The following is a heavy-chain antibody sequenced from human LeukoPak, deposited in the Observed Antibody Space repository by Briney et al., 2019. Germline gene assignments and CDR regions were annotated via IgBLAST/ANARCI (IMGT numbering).Heavy chain of an antibody. CDR1: GFTFSSFA. V-gene: IGHV3-23*01. Sequence: GGSLRLSCAASGFTFSSFAMSWVRQAPGKGLEWVSAISGSGGSTYYADSVKGRLTISRDNSKNTLYLQMNSLRAEDTAVYYCAKDRDYDFWSGYCHFDYWGQGTLVTVSS. D-gene: IGHD3-3*01. J-gene: IGHJ4*02. CDR2: ISGSGGST. CDR3: AKDRDYDFWSGYCHFDY.